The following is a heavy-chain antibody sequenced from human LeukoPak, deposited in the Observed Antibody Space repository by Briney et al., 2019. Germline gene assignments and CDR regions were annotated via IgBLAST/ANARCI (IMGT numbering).Heavy chain of an antibody. CDR2: ISGSGGST. V-gene: IGHV3-23*01. D-gene: IGHD3-10*01. J-gene: IGHJ6*03. Sequence: GGSLRLSCAASGFTFSSYAMSWVRQAPGKGLEWVSAISGSGGSTYYADSVKGRFTISRDNSKNTLYLQMNSLRAEDTAVYYCAKADGYYGSGSYYNVHYYYMDVWGKGTTVTVSS. CDR1: GFTFSSYA. CDR3: AKADGYYGSGSYYNVHYYYMDV.